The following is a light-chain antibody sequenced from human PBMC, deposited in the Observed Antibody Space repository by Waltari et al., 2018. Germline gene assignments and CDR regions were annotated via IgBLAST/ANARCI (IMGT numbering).Light chain of an antibody. Sequence: SGAPGQTVTISCTGSSSNIGAGYAVHWYQQLPGTAPKLLIYTNENRPSGVPDRFSGSKFGTSASLTITGLQAEDEAEYYCQTSDSSLSLFVFGTGTMVTVL. CDR3: QTSDSSLSLFV. CDR2: TNE. J-gene: IGLJ1*01. CDR1: SSNIGAGYA. V-gene: IGLV1-40*01.